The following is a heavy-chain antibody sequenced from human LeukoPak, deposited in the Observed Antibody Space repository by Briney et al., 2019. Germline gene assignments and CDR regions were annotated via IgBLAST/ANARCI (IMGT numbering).Heavy chain of an antibody. CDR3: ARDQSIQLWFYYFDY. D-gene: IGHD5-18*01. V-gene: IGHV1-18*01. CDR2: ISAYNGNT. J-gene: IGHJ4*02. Sequence: ASVKVSCKASGYTFTSYGIRWVRQAPGQGLEWMGWISAYNGNTNYAQKLQGRVTMTTDTSASTAYMELRSLRSDDTAVYYCARDQSIQLWFYYFDYWGQGTLVTVSS. CDR1: GYTFTSYG.